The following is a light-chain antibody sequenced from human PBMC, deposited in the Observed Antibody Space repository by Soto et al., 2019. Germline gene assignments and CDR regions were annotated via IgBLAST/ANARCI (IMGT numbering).Light chain of an antibody. CDR1: QSVSSN. CDR2: GAS. Sequence: EILMTQSPATLSVSPGERATLSCRASQSVSSNLAWYQQKPGQAPRLLIFGASTRATGLPARFSGSGSGTEFTLTSSNLQSEDFALYYCQQYNNWPPAFGQGTTLEVK. V-gene: IGKV3-15*01. CDR3: QQYNNWPPA. J-gene: IGKJ1*01.